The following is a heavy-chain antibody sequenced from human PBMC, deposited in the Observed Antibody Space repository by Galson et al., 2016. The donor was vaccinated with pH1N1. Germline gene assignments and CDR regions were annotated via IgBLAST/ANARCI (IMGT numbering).Heavy chain of an antibody. CDR3: ARQSIAARPVVFDV. J-gene: IGHJ4*01. CDR1: GFTVSNYG. Sequence: SVKVSCKASGFTVSNYGFSWVRQAHGQGLERMAWIIAFNGDTKYAHKMQDRLTVTTDSSTNTAYMELRSLRSDVPVLYFCARQSIAARPVVFDVWGRGTQVTVSS. D-gene: IGHD6-6*01. V-gene: IGHV1-18*01. CDR2: IIAFNGDT.